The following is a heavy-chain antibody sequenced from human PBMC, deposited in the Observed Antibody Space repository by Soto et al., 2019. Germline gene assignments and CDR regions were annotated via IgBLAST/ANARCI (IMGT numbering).Heavy chain of an antibody. CDR2: ISAYNGNT. CDR1: GYTFTCYG. CDR3: ARDLGGDLNWFEP. D-gene: IGHD2-21*02. Sequence: ASVKVSCKASGYTFTCYGICWVRHAPGQGLEWMGWISAYNGNTNYAQKLQGRVTMTTDTSTSTAYMELRSLRSDDTAVYYCARDLGGDLNWFEPWGQGTLVTVSS. J-gene: IGHJ5*02. V-gene: IGHV1-18*01.